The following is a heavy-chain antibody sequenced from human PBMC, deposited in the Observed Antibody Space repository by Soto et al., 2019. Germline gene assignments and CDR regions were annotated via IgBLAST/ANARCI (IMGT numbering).Heavy chain of an antibody. Sequence: SETLSLTCAVSGFSISSGYYWGWIRQPPGKGLEWIGSIYATGTTDYNPSLKSRVMISVDTSKRQFSLKLRSVTAADTAVYYCVRDGTKTLRDWFDPWGQGISVTVSS. J-gene: IGHJ5*02. D-gene: IGHD1-1*01. V-gene: IGHV4-38-2*01. CDR3: VRDGTKTLRDWFDP. CDR1: GFSISSGYY. CDR2: IYATGTT.